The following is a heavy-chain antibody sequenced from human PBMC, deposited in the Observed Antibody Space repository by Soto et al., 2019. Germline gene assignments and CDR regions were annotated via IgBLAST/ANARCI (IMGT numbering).Heavy chain of an antibody. V-gene: IGHV4-34*01. CDR3: ARGPYYDFWSGPDY. Sequence: PSETLSLTCAVYGGSFSGYYWSWIRQPPGKGLEWIGEINHSGSTNYNPSLKSRVTISVDTSKNQFSLKLSSVTAAGTAVYYCARGPYYDFWSGPDYWGQGTLVTVSS. CDR2: INHSGST. D-gene: IGHD3-3*01. CDR1: GGSFSGYY. J-gene: IGHJ4*02.